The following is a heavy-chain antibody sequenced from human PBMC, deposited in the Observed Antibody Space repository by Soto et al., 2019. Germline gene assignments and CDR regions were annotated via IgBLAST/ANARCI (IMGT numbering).Heavy chain of an antibody. D-gene: IGHD3-22*01. CDR2: ISAYNGNT. CDR1: GYTFTSYG. Sequence: QVQLVQSGAEVKKPGASVKVSCKASGYTFTSYGISWVRQAPGQGLEWMGWISAYNGNTNYAQKLQGRVTMTTDTXTXXAYMELRSLRSDDTAVYYCARVRDYYDSSGYYVDYWGQGTLVTVSS. J-gene: IGHJ4*02. V-gene: IGHV1-18*01. CDR3: ARVRDYYDSSGYYVDY.